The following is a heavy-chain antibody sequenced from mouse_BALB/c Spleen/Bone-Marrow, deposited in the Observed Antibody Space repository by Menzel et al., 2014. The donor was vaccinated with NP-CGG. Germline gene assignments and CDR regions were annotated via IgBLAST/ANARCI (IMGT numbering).Heavy chain of an antibody. V-gene: IGHV1S81*02. CDR3: TRSNGNWFAY. Sequence: VQLQQSGAELVKPGASVKLFCKASGYTFTSYYMYWVKQRPGQGLEWIGEINPSNGGTNFNEKFKSKATLTVDKSSSTAYKQLSSLTSEDSAVYYCTRSNGNWFAYWGQGTLVTVSA. D-gene: IGHD2-1*01. CDR2: INPSNGGT. J-gene: IGHJ3*01. CDR1: GYTFTSYY.